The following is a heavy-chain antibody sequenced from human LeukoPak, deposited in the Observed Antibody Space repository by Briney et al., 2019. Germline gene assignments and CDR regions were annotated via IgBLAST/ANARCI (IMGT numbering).Heavy chain of an antibody. D-gene: IGHD3-22*01. V-gene: IGHV3-30*03. CDR2: ISHDGLNK. J-gene: IGHJ4*02. CDR3: ASTTRGRITMIVVVMPPFDY. Sequence: GGSLKLSCAASGFTFSSFGMHWVRQAPGKGLEWMALISHDGLNKYYADSMKGRFTISRDNSKSTLYLQMNSLRAEDTAVYYCASTTRGRITMIVVVMPPFDYWGQGTLVTVSS. CDR1: GFTFSSFG.